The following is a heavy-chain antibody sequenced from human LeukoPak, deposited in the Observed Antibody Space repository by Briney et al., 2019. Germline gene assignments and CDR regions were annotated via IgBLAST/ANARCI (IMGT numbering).Heavy chain of an antibody. D-gene: IGHD4-11*01. J-gene: IGHJ4*02. V-gene: IGHV4-34*01. CDR1: GGSFSGYY. CDR2: INHSGST. Sequence: SETLSLTCAVYGGSFSGYYWSWIRQPPGKGLEWIGEINHSGSTNYNPSLKSRVTISVDKSKNQFSLKLSSVTAADTAVYYCARALPLQSGFDYWGQGTLVTVSS. CDR3: ARALPLQSGFDY.